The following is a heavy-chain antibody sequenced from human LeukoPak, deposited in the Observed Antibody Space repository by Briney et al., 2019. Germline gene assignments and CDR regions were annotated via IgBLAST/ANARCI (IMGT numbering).Heavy chain of an antibody. Sequence: TSQTLSLTCTVSGGSISSGGYYWSWIRQPPGKGLEWIGYIYHSGSTYYNPSLKSRVTISVDRSKNQFSLKLSSVTAADTAVYYCARSQHYYYMDVWGQGTLVTVSS. J-gene: IGHJ6*03. V-gene: IGHV4-30-2*01. CDR3: ARSQHYYYMDV. CDR2: IYHSGST. CDR1: GGSISSGGYY. D-gene: IGHD2-2*01.